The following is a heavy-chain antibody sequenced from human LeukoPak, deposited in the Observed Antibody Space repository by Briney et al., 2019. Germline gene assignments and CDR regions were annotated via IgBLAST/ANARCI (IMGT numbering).Heavy chain of an antibody. D-gene: IGHD4/OR15-4a*01. CDR1: GGSISSYY. CDR3: ARGGYGGNYDY. V-gene: IGHV4-59*01. CDR2: IYYSGST. J-gene: IGHJ4*02. Sequence: SETLSLTCTVSGGSISSYYWSWIRQPPGKGLEWIGYIYYSGSTSYNPSLKSRVTISVDTSKNQFSLKLSSVTAADTAVYYCARGGYGGNYDYWGQGTLVTVSS.